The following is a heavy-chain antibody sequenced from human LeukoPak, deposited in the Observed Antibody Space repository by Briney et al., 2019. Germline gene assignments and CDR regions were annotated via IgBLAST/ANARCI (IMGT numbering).Heavy chain of an antibody. D-gene: IGHD3-3*01. CDR1: GFTFSTYW. V-gene: IGHV3-74*01. Sequence: GGSLRLSCAASGFTFSTYWMHWVRQAPGKGLVWVLGIKSDGSTNYADSVKGRFTIYRDNAKNTLSLQMNSLRPEDTGVYYCARAPSEIGGYYPEYFRHWGQGTLVTVSS. J-gene: IGHJ1*01. CDR3: ARAPSEIGGYYPEYFRH. CDR2: IKSDGST.